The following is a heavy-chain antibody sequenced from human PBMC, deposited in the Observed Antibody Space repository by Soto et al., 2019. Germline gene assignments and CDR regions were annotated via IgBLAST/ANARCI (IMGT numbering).Heavy chain of an antibody. V-gene: IGHV3-33*01. Sequence: QVQLVESGGGVVQPGRSLRLSCAASGFTFSSYGMHWVRQAPGKGLEWVAVIWYDGSNKYYADSVKGRFTISRDNSKNTLYLQMNSLRAEDTAVYYCARDPALITMVRGDFDYWGQGTLVTVSS. D-gene: IGHD3-10*01. CDR2: IWYDGSNK. CDR3: ARDPALITMVRGDFDY. CDR1: GFTFSSYG. J-gene: IGHJ4*02.